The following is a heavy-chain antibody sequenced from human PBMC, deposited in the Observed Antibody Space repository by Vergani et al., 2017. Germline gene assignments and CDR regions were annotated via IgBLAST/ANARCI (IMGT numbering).Heavy chain of an antibody. Sequence: VQLQESGPGLVKPSETLSLTCSVSGDSMNTYYWTWIRQPPGKGLECIGYIYDSGDTKYNPSLKSRVSMSLDTSKNQFSLNLYSVTAADTAVYYCARGALWWLRQIDSWGQGTLVTVSS. CDR3: ARGALWWLRQIDS. CDR1: GDSMNTYY. CDR2: IYDSGDT. D-gene: IGHD2-21*01. V-gene: IGHV4-59*01. J-gene: IGHJ4*02.